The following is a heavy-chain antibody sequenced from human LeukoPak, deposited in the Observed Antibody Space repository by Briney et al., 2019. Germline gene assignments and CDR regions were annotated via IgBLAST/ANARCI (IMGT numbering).Heavy chain of an antibody. CDR2: ISSSSSTI. V-gene: IGHV3-48*01. D-gene: IGHD2-2*01. CDR3: ARRTLRYCSSTSCPGYGMDV. Sequence: PGGSLRLSCAASGFTFSSYSMNWVRQAPGKGLEWVSYISSSSSTIYYADSVKGRFTISRDNAKNSLYLQMNSLRAEDTAVYYCARRTLRYCSSTSCPGYGMDVWGQGTTVTVSS. CDR1: GFTFSSYS. J-gene: IGHJ6*02.